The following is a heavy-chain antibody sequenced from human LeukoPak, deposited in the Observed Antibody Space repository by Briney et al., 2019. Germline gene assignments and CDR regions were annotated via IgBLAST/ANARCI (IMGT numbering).Heavy chain of an antibody. J-gene: IGHJ4*02. V-gene: IGHV4-34*01. CDR2: INHSGST. CDR3: ARRGYYTPAGDY. CDR1: GGSFSGYY. Sequence: SETLSLTCAVYGGSFSGYYWSWIRQPPGKGLEWIGEINHSGSTNYNPSLKSRVTISVDTSKNQFSLKLSPVTAADTAVYYCARRGYYTPAGDYWGQGTLVTVSS. D-gene: IGHD3-3*01.